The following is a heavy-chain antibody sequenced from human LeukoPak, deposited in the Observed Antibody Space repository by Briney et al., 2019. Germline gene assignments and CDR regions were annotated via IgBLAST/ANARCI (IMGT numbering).Heavy chain of an antibody. Sequence: PGGSLRLSCAAPGFTFSSYWMSWVRQAPGKGLEWVAYIRPDGGEKWYVDSVKGRFTVSRDNVKNSLFLQMNSLRVEDMAVYFCARGHYGLDVWGQGTTVIVS. CDR2: IRPDGGEK. CDR1: GFTFSSYW. CDR3: ARGHYGLDV. V-gene: IGHV3-7*03. J-gene: IGHJ6*02.